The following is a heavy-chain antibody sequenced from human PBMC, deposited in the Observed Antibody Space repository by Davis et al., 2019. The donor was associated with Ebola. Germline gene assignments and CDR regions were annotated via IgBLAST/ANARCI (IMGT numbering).Heavy chain of an antibody. CDR1: GYTFTGYY. CDR3: ARGDIIVVPAAILHF. CDR2: ISPNGGGT. J-gene: IGHJ4*02. Sequence: ASVKVSCKASGYTFTGYYMHWVRQAPGQGLEWMGWISPNGGGTNYAQKFQGRVTMTRGTSMTTAYMEMSRLRSDDTAVYYCARGDIIVVPAAILHFWGQGALVTVSS. D-gene: IGHD2-2*02. V-gene: IGHV1-2*02.